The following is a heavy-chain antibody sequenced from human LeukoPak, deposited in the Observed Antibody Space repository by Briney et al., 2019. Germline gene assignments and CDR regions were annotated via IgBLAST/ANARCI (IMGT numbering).Heavy chain of an antibody. CDR3: ARTTKRCCSSTSCFEPGDYYYYGMDV. V-gene: IGHV4-4*07. Sequence: PSETLSLTCTVSGGSISSYYWSWIRQPAGKGLEWIGRIYTSGSTNYNPSLKSRVTMSVDTSKNQFSLKLSSVTAADTAVYYCARTTKRCCSSTSCFEPGDYYYYGMDVWGQGTTVTVSS. CDR2: IYTSGST. J-gene: IGHJ6*02. D-gene: IGHD2-2*01. CDR1: GGSISSYY.